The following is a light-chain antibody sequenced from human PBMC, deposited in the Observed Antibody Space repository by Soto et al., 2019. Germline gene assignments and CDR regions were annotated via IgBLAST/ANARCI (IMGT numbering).Light chain of an antibody. CDR1: QSVRAW. J-gene: IGKJ1*01. Sequence: DIQMTQSPSSVSASVGDSVTITCRASQSVRAWLAWYQQKEGKAPNLLIYGATSLLRGVPRRFSGSGSGTEFTLTISSLQPDDFATYYCQQYGTSSRTFGQGTKWIS. V-gene: IGKV1-5*01. CDR3: QQYGTSSRT. CDR2: GAT.